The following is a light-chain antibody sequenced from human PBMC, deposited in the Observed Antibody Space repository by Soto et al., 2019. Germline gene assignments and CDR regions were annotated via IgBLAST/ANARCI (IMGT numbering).Light chain of an antibody. V-gene: IGKV1-5*03. J-gene: IGKJ1*01. Sequence: DIQMTQSPSTLSASVGDRVTITCRASQSISTWLAWYQQKPGKAPKLLIYKASSLETGVPSRFSGSGSGTEFTLTISSLQPDDFATYYCQQYSSLLTFGQGTKVEIK. CDR2: KAS. CDR3: QQYSSLLT. CDR1: QSISTW.